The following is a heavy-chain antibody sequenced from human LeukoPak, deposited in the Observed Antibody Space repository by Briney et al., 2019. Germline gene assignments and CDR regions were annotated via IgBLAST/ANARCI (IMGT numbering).Heavy chain of an antibody. V-gene: IGHV3-23*01. CDR3: AKVANLDYWYFDL. D-gene: IGHD1-1*01. Sequence: GGSLRLSCAASGFTFSSYGMSWVRQAPGKGLEWVSAISGSGGSTYYADSVKGRFTISRDNSRNTLYLQMNSLRAEDTAVYYCAKVANLDYWYFDLWGRGTLVTVSS. J-gene: IGHJ2*01. CDR1: GFTFSSYG. CDR2: ISGSGGST.